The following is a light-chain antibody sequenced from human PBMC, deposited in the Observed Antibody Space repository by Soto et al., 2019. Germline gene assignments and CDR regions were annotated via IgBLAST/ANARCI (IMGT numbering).Light chain of an antibody. Sequence: EIVMTQSPATLSVSPGERATLSCRASRNINRKLAWYQQKPGQAPRLLISGASTRATGIPASFSGSGSRTEFTLTISSLQSEDFAVYYCQQYYDYPPLIFGGGTKVEIK. J-gene: IGKJ4*01. V-gene: IGKV3-15*01. CDR1: RNINRK. CDR2: GAS. CDR3: QQYYDYPPLI.